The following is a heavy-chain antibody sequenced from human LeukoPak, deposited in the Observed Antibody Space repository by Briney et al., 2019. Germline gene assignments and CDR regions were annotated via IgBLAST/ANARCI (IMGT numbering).Heavy chain of an antibody. J-gene: IGHJ4*02. Sequence: ASETPSLTCAVSGGSISSGGYSWSWIRQPPGKDLEWIGYIFHSGNTYYNPSFKSRVTMLIDRSKNQFSLRVTSVTAADTAVYYCARVSASGSFFDYWGQGTLVTVSS. CDR3: ARVSASGSFFDY. V-gene: IGHV4-30-2*01. D-gene: IGHD3-10*01. CDR1: GGSISSGGYS. CDR2: IFHSGNT.